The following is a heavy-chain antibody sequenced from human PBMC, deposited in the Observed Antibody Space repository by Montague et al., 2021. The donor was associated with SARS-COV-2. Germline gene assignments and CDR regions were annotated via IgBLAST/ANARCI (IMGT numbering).Heavy chain of an antibody. CDR1: GFSLSTSGMC. CDR3: ARTHYDILPGYYYDMDV. V-gene: IGHV2-70*11. Sequence: PALVKPTQTLTLTCTFSGFSLSTSGMCVSWVRQPPGKALEWPARIDWDDDNYYRASLKTRLTISQDTSKNQVVLTMTNMDPVDTATYYCARTHYDILPGYYYDMDVWGQGTTVTVSS. J-gene: IGHJ6*02. D-gene: IGHD3-9*01. CDR2: IDWDDDN.